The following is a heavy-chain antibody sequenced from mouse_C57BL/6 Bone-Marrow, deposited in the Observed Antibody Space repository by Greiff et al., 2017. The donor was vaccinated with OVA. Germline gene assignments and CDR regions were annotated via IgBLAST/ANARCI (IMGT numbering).Heavy chain of an antibody. J-gene: IGHJ2*01. V-gene: IGHV3-6*01. CDR2: ISYDGSN. CDR3: ARDPQLDFDY. Sequence: EVKLQESGPGLVKPSQSLSLTCSVTGYSITSGYYWNWIRQFPGNKLEWMGYISYDGSNNYNPSLKNRISITRDTSKNQFFLKLNSVTTEDTATYYCARDPQLDFDYWGQGTTLTVSS. D-gene: IGHD4-1*02. CDR1: GYSITSGYY.